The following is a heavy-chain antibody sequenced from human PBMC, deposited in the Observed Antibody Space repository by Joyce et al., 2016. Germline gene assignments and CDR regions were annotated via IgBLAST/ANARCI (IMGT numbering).Heavy chain of an antibody. CDR3: ASRSPALDY. D-gene: IGHD1-14*01. CDR1: GFPFTSYG. J-gene: IGHJ4*02. V-gene: IGHV3-33*01. CDR2: IWHDGSYK. Sequence: QAHLVESGGGVVQPGGSLRLSCAESGFPFTSYGMHWVRQAPGEGLEWVAVIWHDGSYKHYADSVKGRFTISRDNSKNTLYLYMNSLRDDDTAVYYCASRSPALDYWGQGTLVTVSS.